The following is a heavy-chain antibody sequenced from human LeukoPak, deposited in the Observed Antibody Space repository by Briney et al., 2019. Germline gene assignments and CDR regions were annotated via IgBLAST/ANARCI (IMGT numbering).Heavy chain of an antibody. J-gene: IGHJ4*02. V-gene: IGHV3-15*05. CDR3: TTVTLRPVGL. CDR2: IKSKSDGGTT. CDR1: GFTFDDYG. D-gene: IGHD3-10*01. Sequence: GGSLRLSCAASGFTFDDYGMSWVRQAPGKGLEWVGRIKSKSDGGTTDYAAPVKGRFTISRDDSKNTLFLQVNSLKIEDTAVYYCTTVTLRPVGLWGQGTLVTVSS.